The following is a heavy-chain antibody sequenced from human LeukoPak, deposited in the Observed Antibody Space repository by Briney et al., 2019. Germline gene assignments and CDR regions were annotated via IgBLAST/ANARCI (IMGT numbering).Heavy chain of an antibody. CDR2: IIPILGIA. V-gene: IGHV1-69*04. J-gene: IGHJ4*02. CDR3: ARDPSGSLGFDY. CDR1: GGTFSSYT. Sequence: SVKVSCKASGGTFSSYTISWVRQAPGQGLEWMGRIIPILGIANYAQKFQGRVTITADKSTSTAYMELSSLRSEDTAVYYCARDPSGSLGFDYWGQGTLVTVSS. D-gene: IGHD3-10*01.